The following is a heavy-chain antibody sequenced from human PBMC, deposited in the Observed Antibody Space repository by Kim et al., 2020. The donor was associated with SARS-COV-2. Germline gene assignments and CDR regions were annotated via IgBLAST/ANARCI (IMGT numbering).Heavy chain of an antibody. CDR3: ARAVAEDIVVVPAVLNWFDP. D-gene: IGHD2-2*01. CDR2: IYYRGGT. J-gene: IGHJ5*02. CDR1: SYY. Sequence: SYYWSSIRQPPGKGLEWIGYIYYRGGTNYIPSLKSRVTISVDTSKNQFSLKLSSVTAADTAVYYCARAVAEDIVVVPAVLNWFDPWGQGTLAT. V-gene: IGHV4-59*13.